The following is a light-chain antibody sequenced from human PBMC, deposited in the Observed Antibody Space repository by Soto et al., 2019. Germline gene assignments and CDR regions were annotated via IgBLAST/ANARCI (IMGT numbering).Light chain of an antibody. CDR2: INT. CDR1: SSNIGAGYD. Sequence: QSVLTQPPSVSGAPGQRVTISCTGSSSNIGAGYDVHWYLQLPGTAPKLLIYINTNRPSGVADRFSGSMSGTSASLAITGLQAEDEADYYCQSYDSSLRGWVFGGGTQLTVL. CDR3: QSYDSSLRGWV. J-gene: IGLJ3*02. V-gene: IGLV1-40*01.